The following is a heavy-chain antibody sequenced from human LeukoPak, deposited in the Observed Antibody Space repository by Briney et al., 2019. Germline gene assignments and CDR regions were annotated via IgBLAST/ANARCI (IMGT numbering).Heavy chain of an antibody. Sequence: ASVKVSCKASGCTFTGYYMHWVRQAPGQGLEWMGWINPNSGGTNYAQKFQGRVTMTRDTSISTAYMELSRLRSDDTAVYYCAREEYSSSSFFDYWGQGTLVTVSS. CDR1: GCTFTGYY. D-gene: IGHD6-6*01. J-gene: IGHJ4*02. CDR3: AREEYSSSSFFDY. CDR2: INPNSGGT. V-gene: IGHV1-2*02.